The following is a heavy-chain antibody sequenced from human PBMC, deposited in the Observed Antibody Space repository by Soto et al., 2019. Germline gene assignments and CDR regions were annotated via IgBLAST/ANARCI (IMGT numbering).Heavy chain of an antibody. CDR2: INAGNGNT. D-gene: IGHD2-2*01. CDR1: GYTFTSYA. Sequence: ASVKVSCKASGYTFTSYAMHWVRQAPGQRLEWMGWINAGNGNTKYSQKFQGRVTITRDTSASTAYMELSSLRSEDTAVYYCARLSEVHVVPAAIAWSDPSGQGTLVTVSS. CDR3: ARLSEVHVVPAAIAWSDP. J-gene: IGHJ5*02. V-gene: IGHV1-3*01.